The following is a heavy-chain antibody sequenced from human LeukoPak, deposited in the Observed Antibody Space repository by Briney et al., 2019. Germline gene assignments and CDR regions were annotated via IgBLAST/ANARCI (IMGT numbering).Heavy chain of an antibody. CDR1: GFTYSSYG. V-gene: IGHV3-23*01. CDR2: ISGSGGST. J-gene: IGHJ4*02. D-gene: IGHD3/OR15-3a*01. Sequence: GGSLRLSCAASGFTYSSYGMSWVRQAPGKGLECVSSISGSGGSTNHADSVKGRFTISRDNSKNTLYLQMNSLRAEDTAVYYCAKVWTAYSDDYFDYWGQGTLVTVSS. CDR3: AKVWTAYSDDYFDY.